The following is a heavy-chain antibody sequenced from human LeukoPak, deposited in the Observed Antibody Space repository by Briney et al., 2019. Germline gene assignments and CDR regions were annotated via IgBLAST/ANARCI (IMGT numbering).Heavy chain of an antibody. V-gene: IGHV3-7*01. J-gene: IGHJ5*02. D-gene: IGHD5-24*01. CDR1: GFTFSSYW. Sequence: GGSLRLSCAASGFTFSSYWMGWVRQAPGKGLEWVANIKQDGSEEYYVDSVKGRFTISRDNAKNSLFLQMTSLRAEDTAVYFCARDREIWLPHNWFDPWGQGTLVTVSS. CDR3: ARDREIWLPHNWFDP. CDR2: IKQDGSEE.